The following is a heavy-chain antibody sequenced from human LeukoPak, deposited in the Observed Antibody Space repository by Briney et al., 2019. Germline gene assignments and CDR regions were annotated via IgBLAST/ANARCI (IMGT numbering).Heavy chain of an antibody. CDR1: GFTFSSYG. CDR2: IWYDGSNK. CDR3: ARDSALWYFDL. D-gene: IGHD6-25*01. J-gene: IGHJ2*01. Sequence: GGSRRLSCAASGFTFSSYGMHWVRQAPGKGLEWVAVIWYDGSNKYYADSVKGRFTISRDNSKNTLYLQMNSLRAEDTAVYYCARDSALWYFDLWGRGTLVTVFS. V-gene: IGHV3-33*01.